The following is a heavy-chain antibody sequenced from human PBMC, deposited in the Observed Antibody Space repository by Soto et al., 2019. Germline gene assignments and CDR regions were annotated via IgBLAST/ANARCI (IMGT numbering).Heavy chain of an antibody. D-gene: IGHD3-22*01. CDR3: ARGRGSGYHRYYYYYYGMDV. Sequence: QVQLQQWGAGLLKPSETLSLTCAVYGGSFSGYYWSWIRQPPGKGLEWIGEINHSGSTNYNPALKSRVTLSVDTSKTQFSLKLSSVTAADTAVYYCARGRGSGYHRYYYYYYGMDVWGQGTTVTVSS. J-gene: IGHJ6*02. CDR2: INHSGST. CDR1: GGSFSGYY. V-gene: IGHV4-34*01.